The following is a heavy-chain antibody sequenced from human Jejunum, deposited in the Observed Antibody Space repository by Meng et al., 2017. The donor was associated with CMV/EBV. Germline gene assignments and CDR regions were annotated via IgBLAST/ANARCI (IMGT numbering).Heavy chain of an antibody. D-gene: IGHD3-3*02. V-gene: IGHV1-18*01. J-gene: IGHJ6*02. CDR2: ISGYNGNK. CDR3: ARDRVASTGAHFYSYGMDV. CDR1: YG. Sequence: YGISRVSQAPGQGLEWKGWISGYNGNKNYAQMVQDRVTMTTETSTSTVDLELRNLESDDTAVYFCARDRVASTGAHFYSYGMDVWGQGTTVTVSS.